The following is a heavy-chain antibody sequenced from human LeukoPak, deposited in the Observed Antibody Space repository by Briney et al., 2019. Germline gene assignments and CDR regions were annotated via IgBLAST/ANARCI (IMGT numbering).Heavy chain of an antibody. CDR3: PRGGYDFWSGYSRFGALYYMDV. CDR1: GYTFTSYD. D-gene: IGHD3-3*01. CDR2: MNPNSGNT. V-gene: IGHV1-8*03. J-gene: IGHJ6*03. Sequence: ASVKVSCKASGYTFTSYDINWVRQATGQGLEWMGWMNPNSGNTGYAQKFQGRVTITRNTSISTAYMELSSLRSEDTAVYYCPRGGYDFWSGYSRFGALYYMDVWGKGTTVTVSS.